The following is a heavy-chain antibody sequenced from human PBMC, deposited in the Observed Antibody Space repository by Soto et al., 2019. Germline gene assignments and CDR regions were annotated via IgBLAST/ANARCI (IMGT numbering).Heavy chain of an antibody. CDR1: GFTFSNYA. CDR2: ISSRGSSI. V-gene: IGHV3-23*01. J-gene: IGHJ3*01. Sequence: GGSLRLSCAASGFTFSNYAMSWVRQAPGKGLEWVSGISSRGSSIFYADSVKGRFSISRDNSKNTLYLQMNSLRVEDTAVYYCVKDLLLLFIVMPGPWGQGTMVTVSS. D-gene: IGHD2-2*01. CDR3: VKDLLLLFIVMPGP.